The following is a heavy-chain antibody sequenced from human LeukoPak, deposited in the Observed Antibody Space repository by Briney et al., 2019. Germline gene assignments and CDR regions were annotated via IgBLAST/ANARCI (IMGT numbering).Heavy chain of an antibody. V-gene: IGHV3-15*01. J-gene: IGHJ6*02. CDR2: IKSKSDYGTT. D-gene: IGHD2-21*02. CDR3: TRVTAYYDYGMDV. Sequence: PGGSLRLSCAASGFTFSNAWMSWVRQAPGKGLEWVGRIKSKSDYGTTDYAAPVKGRFTISRDDSKNTLCLQMNSLKTEDTAMYYCTRVTAYYDYGMDVWGQGTTVTVSS. CDR1: GFTFSNAW.